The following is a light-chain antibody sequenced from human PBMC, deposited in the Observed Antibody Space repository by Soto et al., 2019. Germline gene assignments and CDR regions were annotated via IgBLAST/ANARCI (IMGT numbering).Light chain of an antibody. V-gene: IGLV2-11*01. CDR1: SSDVGGYDF. CDR3: SSYAGSYILGV. Sequence: QSVLAQPRSVSGSPGQSVTLSCTGTSSDVGGYDFVSWYQQYPGKAPKLILFDVTERTSGVPDRFSGSKSGNSASLTISGLQAEDEADYYCSSYAGSYILGVFGGGTKLTVL. J-gene: IGLJ3*02. CDR2: DVT.